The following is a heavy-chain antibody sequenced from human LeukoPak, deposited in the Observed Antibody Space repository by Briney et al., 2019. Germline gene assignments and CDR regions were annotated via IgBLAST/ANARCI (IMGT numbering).Heavy chain of an antibody. CDR2: IAGNGGST. Sequence: GGSLRLSCAASGFTFSSYAMHWVRQAPGKGPEFVSAIAGNGGSTYYASSVKGRFTISRDNSENTLYLQMGSLRTEDMAVYYCARDKVGAADYWGQGTLVTVSS. CDR1: GFTFSSYA. D-gene: IGHD2-15*01. V-gene: IGHV3-64*01. J-gene: IGHJ4*02. CDR3: ARDKVGAADY.